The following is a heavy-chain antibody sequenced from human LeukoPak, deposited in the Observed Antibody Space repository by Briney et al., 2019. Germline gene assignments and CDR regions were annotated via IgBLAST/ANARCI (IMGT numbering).Heavy chain of an antibody. CDR3: ARDAVAAAGYYYMDV. J-gene: IGHJ6*03. CDR2: ISSSGSTI. CDR1: GFTFSDYY. D-gene: IGHD6-13*01. V-gene: IGHV3-11*04. Sequence: PGGSLRLSCAASGFTFSDYYMSWIRQAPGKGLEWVSYISSSGSTIYYADSVKGRFTISRDNAKNSLYLQMNSLRAEDTAVYYCARDAVAAAGYYYMDVWGKGTTVTVSS.